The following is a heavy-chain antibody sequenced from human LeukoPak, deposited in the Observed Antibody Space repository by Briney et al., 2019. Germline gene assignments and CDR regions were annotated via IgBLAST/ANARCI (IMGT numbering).Heavy chain of an antibody. CDR1: GFTVSSNY. Sequence: GGSLRLSCAASGFTVSSNYMSWVRQAPGKGLEWVAYIKKTGSETYYVDPVKGRFTITRDNTRNSLFLQMYSLRAEDTAVYFCAREDGYCSGGNCYSYFDSWGQGTLVTVSS. CDR3: AREDGYCSGGNCYSYFDS. V-gene: IGHV3-7*01. D-gene: IGHD2-15*01. J-gene: IGHJ4*02. CDR2: IKKTGSET.